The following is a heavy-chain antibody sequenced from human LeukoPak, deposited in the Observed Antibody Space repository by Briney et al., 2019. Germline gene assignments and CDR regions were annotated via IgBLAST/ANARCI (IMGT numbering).Heavy chain of an antibody. V-gene: IGHV4-4*02. CDR2: VNLQGST. Sequence: PSGTLSLTCGVSGGYINSTIYWTWVRQPPGKGLEWIGEVNLQGSTNYNPSLMGRVAISVVMSENHTSLQSTSVPAAGTAVYYCAREGGPYRPLDYSGQGTLVTVSS. CDR3: AREGGPYRPLDY. J-gene: IGHJ4*02. CDR1: GGYINSTIY.